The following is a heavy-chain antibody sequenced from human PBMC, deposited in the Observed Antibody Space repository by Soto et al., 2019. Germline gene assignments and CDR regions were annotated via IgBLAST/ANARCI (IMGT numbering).Heavy chain of an antibody. D-gene: IGHD3-22*01. CDR1: GYSFTSYW. V-gene: IGHV5-51*01. CDR3: PSHRGDSRGDYYSAYYYGMDV. J-gene: IGHJ6*02. Sequence: GESLKISCKGSGYSFTSYWIGWVRQMPGKGLEWMGIIYPGDSETRYSPSFQGQVTISADKSISTAYLQWSSLKASDTAMYYCPSHRGDSRGDYYSAYYYGMDVCGQGNTVTVSS. CDR2: IYPGDSET.